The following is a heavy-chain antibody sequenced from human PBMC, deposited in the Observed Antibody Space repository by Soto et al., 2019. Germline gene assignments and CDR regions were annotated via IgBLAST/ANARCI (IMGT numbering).Heavy chain of an antibody. J-gene: IGHJ4*02. Sequence: PSETLSLTCAVSGDSISSGYHWAWIRQPPGKGLEWIASIYHSGTTYYNPSLKSRVTISVDTSKNQFSLRLTPVTAADSAMYYCARTDSVGYYAYLGQGXLVTVYS. D-gene: IGHD3-22*01. CDR3: ARTDSVGYYAY. CDR2: IYHSGTT. V-gene: IGHV4-38-2*01. CDR1: GDSISSGYH.